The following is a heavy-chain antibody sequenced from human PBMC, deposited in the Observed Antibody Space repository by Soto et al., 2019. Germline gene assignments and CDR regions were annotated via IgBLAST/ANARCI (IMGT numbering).Heavy chain of an antibody. CDR1: GFTFSSYG. V-gene: IGHV3-33*01. Sequence: QVQLVESGGGVVQPGRSLRLSCAASGFTFSSYGMHWVRQAPGKGLEWVAVIWYDGSNKYYADSVKGRFTISRDNSKNTLYLQMNSLRAEDTAVYYCATDRDSGSLDYWGQGTLVTVSS. D-gene: IGHD1-26*01. J-gene: IGHJ4*02. CDR2: IWYDGSNK. CDR3: ATDRDSGSLDY.